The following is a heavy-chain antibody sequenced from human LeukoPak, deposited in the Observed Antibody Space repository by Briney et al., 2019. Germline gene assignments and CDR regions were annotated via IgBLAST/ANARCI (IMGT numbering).Heavy chain of an antibody. Sequence: PGGSLRLSGAASGFSLSYYAMSWVRQAPGKGLEWVPSFINNNNPYSPDSVRAPFSLSSDTSTNSVYLQMNNLTAGDTAIYYCAKDHPSSGWPAFESWGQGTLVTVSS. D-gene: IGHD6-19*01. V-gene: IGHV3-69-1*02. CDR2: FINNNNP. CDR1: GFSLSYYA. J-gene: IGHJ4*02. CDR3: AKDHPSSGWPAFES.